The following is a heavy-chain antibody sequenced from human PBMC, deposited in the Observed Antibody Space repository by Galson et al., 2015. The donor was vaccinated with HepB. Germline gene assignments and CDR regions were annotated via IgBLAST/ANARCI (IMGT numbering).Heavy chain of an antibody. CDR1: GGTFSSYA. V-gene: IGHV1-69*10. J-gene: IGHJ6*02. Sequence: SVKVSCKASGGTFSSYAISWVRQAPGQGLEWMGGIIPIFGIANYAQKFQGRVTITADKSTSTAYMELSSLRSEDTAVYYCARGANAVVVPAASYCYGMDVWAQGTTVADSS. CDR2: IIPIFGIA. CDR3: ARGANAVVVPAASYCYGMDV. D-gene: IGHD2-2*01.